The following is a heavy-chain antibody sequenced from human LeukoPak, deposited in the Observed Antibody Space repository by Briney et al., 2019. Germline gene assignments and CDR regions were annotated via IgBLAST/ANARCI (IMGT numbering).Heavy chain of an antibody. CDR1: GYTFTSYY. Sequence: EASVKVSCKASGYTFTSYYMHWVRQAPGQGLEWMGIINPSGGSTSYAQRFQGRVTMTRDTSTSTVYMELSGLRSEDTAVYYCAREPNIVAAFDYWGQGTLVTVSS. V-gene: IGHV1-46*01. CDR2: INPSGGST. CDR3: AREPNIVAAFDY. J-gene: IGHJ4*02. D-gene: IGHD5-12*01.